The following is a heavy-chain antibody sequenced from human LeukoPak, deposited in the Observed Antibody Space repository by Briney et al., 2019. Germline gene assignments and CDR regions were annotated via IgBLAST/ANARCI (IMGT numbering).Heavy chain of an antibody. CDR1: GGTFSSYA. Sequence: GASVKVSCKASGGTFSSYAISWVRQAPDKGLDRMGRIIPILGIANYAQKFQGRVTITADKSTSTAYMELSSLRSEDTAVYYCASGAATVTTCAYWGQGTLVTVSS. CDR2: IIPILGIA. V-gene: IGHV1-69*04. J-gene: IGHJ4*02. D-gene: IGHD4-17*01. CDR3: ASGAATVTTCAY.